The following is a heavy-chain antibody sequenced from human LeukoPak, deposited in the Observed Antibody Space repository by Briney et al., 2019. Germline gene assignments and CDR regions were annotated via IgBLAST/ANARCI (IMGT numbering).Heavy chain of an antibody. V-gene: IGHV3-7*01. CDR3: ARVFSAGGGYFDY. CDR1: GFTLSSYW. Sequence: GVSLRLSCAASGFTLSSYWMSWVRQAPGKGLEWVANIKQDGSEKYYVDSVKGRFTISRDNAKNSLYLQMSSLRAEDTAVYYCARVFSAGGGYFDYWGQGTLVTVSS. J-gene: IGHJ4*02. CDR2: IKQDGSEK. D-gene: IGHD3-16*01.